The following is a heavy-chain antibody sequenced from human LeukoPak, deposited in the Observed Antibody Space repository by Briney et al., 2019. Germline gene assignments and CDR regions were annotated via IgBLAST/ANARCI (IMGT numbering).Heavy chain of an antibody. D-gene: IGHD3-9*01. J-gene: IGHJ4*02. V-gene: IGHV3-64*01. CDR1: GFTFSTYA. Sequence: GGSLRLSCAASGFTFSTYAMHWVRQAPGKGLEYVSPITSNGGTTYYGISVKDRFTISRDNSKNTLYLQMGSLRAEDTAVYYCARDLTGVGDYWGQGTLVTVSS. CDR3: ARDLTGVGDY. CDR2: ITSNGGTT.